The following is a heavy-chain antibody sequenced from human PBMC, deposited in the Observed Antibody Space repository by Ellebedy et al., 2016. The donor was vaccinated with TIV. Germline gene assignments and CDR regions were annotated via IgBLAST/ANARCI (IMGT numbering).Heavy chain of an antibody. CDR1: GGIFSSYA. Sequence: AASVKVSCKASGGIFSSYAVIWVRQAPGQGLEWMGGIIPILDTPIYAQKFQGRVTMSAAKSTNTAYLEVTGLRSEDTAVYYCTRGARGDTTPNYFDYWGQGTLVTVSS. D-gene: IGHD5-18*01. J-gene: IGHJ4*02. V-gene: IGHV1-69*10. CDR2: IIPILDTP. CDR3: TRGARGDTTPNYFDY.